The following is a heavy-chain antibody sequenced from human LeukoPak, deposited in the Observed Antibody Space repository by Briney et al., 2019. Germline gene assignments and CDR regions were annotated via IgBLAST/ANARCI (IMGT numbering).Heavy chain of an antibody. CDR3: ARGSDYYGSGSYMYY. V-gene: IGHV4-59*08. J-gene: IGHJ4*02. CDR1: GGSISSYY. CDR2: IYYSGST. D-gene: IGHD3-10*01. Sequence: PSETLSLTCTVSGGSISSYYWSWIRQPPGKGLEWTGYIYYSGSTNYNPSLKSRVTISVDTSKNQFSLKLSSVTAADTAVYYCARGSDYYGSGSYMYYWGQGTLVTVSS.